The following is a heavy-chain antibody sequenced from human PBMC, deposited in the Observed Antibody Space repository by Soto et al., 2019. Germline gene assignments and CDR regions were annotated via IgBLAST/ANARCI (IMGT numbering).Heavy chain of an antibody. Sequence: QEQLAESGGRVVQPGRSLRLSCADSGSTFSGDGMHWVRQAPGKGLEWVAEISYDGVRKYYADSVKGRFTISRDNSKNTLYLQMNNLRTEDTALYYCAKGGGTGYDYYHYMDVWGKGTTVTVSS. V-gene: IGHV3-30*18. CDR1: GSTFSGDG. CDR3: AKGGGTGYDYYHYMDV. CDR2: ISYDGVRK. D-gene: IGHD2-8*02. J-gene: IGHJ6*03.